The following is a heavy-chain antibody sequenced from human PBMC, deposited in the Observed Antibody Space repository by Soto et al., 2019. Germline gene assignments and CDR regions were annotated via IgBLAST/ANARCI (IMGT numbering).Heavy chain of an antibody. Sequence: QGQLVESGGGVVQPGRSLRLYCAASGFTFSSYGMHWVRQAPGKGLEWVAVIWYDGSNKYYADSVKGRFTISRDNSKNTLYLQMNSLRAEDTAVYYCVRAGDSGSYFQHWGQGTLVTVSS. CDR1: GFTFSSYG. D-gene: IGHD1-26*01. CDR3: VRAGDSGSYFQH. J-gene: IGHJ1*01. V-gene: IGHV3-33*01. CDR2: IWYDGSNK.